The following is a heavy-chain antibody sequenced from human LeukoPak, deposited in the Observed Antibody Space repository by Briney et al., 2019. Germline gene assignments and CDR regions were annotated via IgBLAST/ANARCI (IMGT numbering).Heavy chain of an antibody. D-gene: IGHD5-12*01. CDR2: INTDGSSI. V-gene: IGHV3-74*03. CDR3: AREGRVSGYDFDS. J-gene: IGHJ4*02. CDR1: GFTFSTYW. Sequence: LSGGSLRLSCAASGFTFSTYWMHWVRQAPRKGLVWVSRINTDGSSITYADSVKGRFTISRDNAKNTLYLQMNSLRVEDTAVFYCAREGRVSGYDFDSWGQGTLVTVSS.